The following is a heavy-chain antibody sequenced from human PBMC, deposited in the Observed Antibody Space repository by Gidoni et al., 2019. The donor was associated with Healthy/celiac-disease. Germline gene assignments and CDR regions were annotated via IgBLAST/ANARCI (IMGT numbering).Heavy chain of an antibody. V-gene: IGHV3-23*01. Sequence: EVQLLESGGGLVQPGGSLRLSCAASGFTFSSYAISWVRQAPGKGLGWVSAISGSGGSTYYADYVKGRFTISRDNSKTTLYLQMNSLRAEDTAVYYCASAYDYIWGSYPPSDYWGQGTLVTVSS. CDR2: ISGSGGST. D-gene: IGHD3-16*02. CDR3: ASAYDYIWGSYPPSDY. J-gene: IGHJ4*02. CDR1: GFTFSSYA.